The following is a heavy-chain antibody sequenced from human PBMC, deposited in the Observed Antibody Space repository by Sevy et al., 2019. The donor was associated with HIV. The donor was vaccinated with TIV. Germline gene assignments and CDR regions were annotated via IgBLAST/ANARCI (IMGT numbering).Heavy chain of an antibody. CDR1: GFTFSSYG. V-gene: IGHV3-30*18. CDR2: ISYDGSNK. J-gene: IGHJ4*02. D-gene: IGHD1-1*01. Sequence: GGSLRLSCAASGFTFSSYGMHWVRQAPGKGLEWVAVISYDGSNKYYADSVKGRFTISRDNSKNTLYLQMNSLRAEDTAVYYCAKDHGTTGTRGVVDYWGQGTLVTVSS. CDR3: AKDHGTTGTRGVVDY.